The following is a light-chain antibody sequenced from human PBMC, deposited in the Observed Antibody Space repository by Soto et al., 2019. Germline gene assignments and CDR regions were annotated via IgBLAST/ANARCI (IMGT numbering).Light chain of an antibody. CDR2: GAS. Sequence: EIVMTQSPATLSVSPGERSTLSCRASQSVSSDLAWYRQKPGQAPRLLIYGASTRATGIPARFRGSGSGTEFTLTISSLQSEDFAVYYCQQYDKWPTFGQGTKVDNK. CDR1: QSVSSD. CDR3: QQYDKWPT. J-gene: IGKJ1*01. V-gene: IGKV3-15*01.